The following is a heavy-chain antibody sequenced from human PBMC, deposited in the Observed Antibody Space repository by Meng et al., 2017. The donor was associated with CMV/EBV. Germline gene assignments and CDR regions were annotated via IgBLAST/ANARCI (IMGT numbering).Heavy chain of an antibody. CDR3: ARERLLRWGGAFDI. CDR1: GFTFSSYA. Sequence: LSLTCAASGFTFSSYAMHWVRQAPGKGLEWVAVISYDGSNKYYADSVKGRFTISRDNSKNTLYLQMNSLRAEDTAVYYCARERLLRWGGAFDIWGQWTMVTVSS. CDR2: ISYDGSNK. V-gene: IGHV3-30-3*01. J-gene: IGHJ3*02. D-gene: IGHD2-21*01.